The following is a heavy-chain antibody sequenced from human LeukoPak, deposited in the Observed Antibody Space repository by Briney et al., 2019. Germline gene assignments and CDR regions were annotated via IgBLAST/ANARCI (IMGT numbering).Heavy chain of an antibody. CDR2: IKQDGSEK. D-gene: IGHD3-22*01. V-gene: IGHV3-7*01. J-gene: IGHJ4*02. CDR1: GFTFSSYW. Sequence: PGGSLRLSCAASGFTFSSYWMSWVRQAPGKGLEWVANIKQDGSEKYYVDSVKGRFTISRDNAKNSLYLQMNSLRAEDTAVYYCARDRYYYDSSGYPDYWGQGTLVTVSS. CDR3: ARDRYYYDSSGYPDY.